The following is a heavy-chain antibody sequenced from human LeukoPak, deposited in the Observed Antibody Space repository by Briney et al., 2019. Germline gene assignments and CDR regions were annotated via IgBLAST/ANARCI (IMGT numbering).Heavy chain of an antibody. CDR1: GGSFSGYY. CDR3: ARGRAAAGTFSSGCHDY. Sequence: SETLSLTCAVYGGSFSGYYWSWIRQPPGKGLEWIGEINHSGSTNYNPSLKSRVTISVDTSKNQFSLKLSSVTAADTAVYYCARGRAAAGTFSSGCHDYWGQGTLVTVSS. D-gene: IGHD6-13*01. V-gene: IGHV4-34*01. CDR2: INHSGST. J-gene: IGHJ4*02.